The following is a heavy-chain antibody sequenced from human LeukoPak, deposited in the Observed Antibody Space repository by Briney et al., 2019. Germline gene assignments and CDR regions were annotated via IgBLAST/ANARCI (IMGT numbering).Heavy chain of an antibody. V-gene: IGHV4-34*01. CDR2: INHSGST. Sequence: SETLSLTCAVYGGSFSGYYWSWIRQPPGKGLEWIGEINHSGSTNHNPSLKSRVTISVDTSKNQFSLKLSSVTAADTAVYYCARGLTTAWHNAFDIWGQGTIVTVSS. CDR3: ARGLTTAWHNAFDI. D-gene: IGHD4-17*01. J-gene: IGHJ3*02. CDR1: GGSFSGYY.